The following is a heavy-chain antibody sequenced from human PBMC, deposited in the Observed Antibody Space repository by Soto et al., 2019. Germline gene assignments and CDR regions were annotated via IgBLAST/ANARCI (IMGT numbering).Heavy chain of an antibody. V-gene: IGHV1-46*01. Sequence: ASVKVSCKASGYTFTSYYMHWVRQAPGQGLERMGIINPNTGSTSSTQRFRGRLTIDRDTSTSTVYMELSSLGSEDTAVYYCARDTIVAFTFQYDGMDVWGQGTTVTVSS. D-gene: IGHD1-1*01. CDR3: ARDTIVAFTFQYDGMDV. CDR1: GYTFTSYY. CDR2: INPNTGST. J-gene: IGHJ6*02.